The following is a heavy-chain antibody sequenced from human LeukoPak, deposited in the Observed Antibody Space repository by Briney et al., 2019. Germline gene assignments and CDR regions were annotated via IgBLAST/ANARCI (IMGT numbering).Heavy chain of an antibody. CDR1: GFTFSSYA. Sequence: GSLRLSCAASGFTFSSYAMSWVRQAPGKGLEWVSAISGSGVSTYYAVSVKGRFTSSRDNSKNTLDLQMNSLRAEDTAVYYCSKVPYDSSGYFYFDYWGQGTLVTVSS. J-gene: IGHJ4*02. CDR2: ISGSGVST. D-gene: IGHD3-22*01. V-gene: IGHV3-23*01. CDR3: SKVPYDSSGYFYFDY.